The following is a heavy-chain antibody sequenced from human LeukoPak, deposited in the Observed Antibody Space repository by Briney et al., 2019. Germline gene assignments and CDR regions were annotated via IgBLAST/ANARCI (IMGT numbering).Heavy chain of an antibody. Sequence: GESLKISCKGSGYTFTSYWIGWVRQMPGKGLEWMGVVYPGDSDSDTKYSPSFQGQVTISADKSISTAYLQWSSLKASGTAIYYCARRDYYGSGGYWGAFDYWGQGTLVTVSS. CDR1: GYTFTSYW. D-gene: IGHD3-10*01. CDR2: VYPGDSDSDT. V-gene: IGHV5-51*01. J-gene: IGHJ4*02. CDR3: ARRDYYGSGGYWGAFDY.